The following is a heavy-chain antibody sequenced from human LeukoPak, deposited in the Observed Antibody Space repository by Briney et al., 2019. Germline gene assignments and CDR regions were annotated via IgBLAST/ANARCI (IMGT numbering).Heavy chain of an antibody. CDR3: TTDSAGLAAAGLYYFYYGMDV. D-gene: IGHD6-13*01. J-gene: IGHJ6*02. V-gene: IGHV3-15*07. Sequence: PGGSLRLSCAASGFTFSNSWMNWVRQAPGKGLEWVGRIKSKSDGGTTDHAAPVKGRFTISRDDSKNTLYLQMNSLKTEDTAVYYCTTDSAGLAAAGLYYFYYGMDVWGQGTTVIVSS. CDR1: GFTFSNSW. CDR2: IKSKSDGGTT.